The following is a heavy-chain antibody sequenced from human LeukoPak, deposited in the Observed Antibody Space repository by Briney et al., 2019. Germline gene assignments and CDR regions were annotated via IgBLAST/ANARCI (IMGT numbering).Heavy chain of an antibody. Sequence: TGGSLRLSCAASGFTFSSFAMSWVRQAPGKGLEWVAKIIQDGSEKYYVDSVKGRFTISRDNAKNSLYLQMNSLRAEDTAVYYCARDSPGIMIFGVVTPNGGQGTLVTVSS. D-gene: IGHD3-3*01. V-gene: IGHV3-7*05. CDR3: ARDSPGIMIFGVVTPN. CDR2: IIQDGSEK. J-gene: IGHJ4*02. CDR1: GFTFSSFA.